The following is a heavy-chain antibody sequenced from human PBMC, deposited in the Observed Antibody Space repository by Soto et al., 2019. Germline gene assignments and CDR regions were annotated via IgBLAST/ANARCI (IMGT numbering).Heavy chain of an antibody. J-gene: IGHJ6*02. CDR2: IIPVFGIV. CDR1: GGTLSNSA. CDR3: ATGRIVVVVSLAYYGMDV. D-gene: IGHD3-22*01. Sequence: QLQLAQSGADVKKAGSSVKVSCKASGGTLSNSAFSWVRQAPGQGLEWMGGIIPVFGIVNYAQKFQARVTITADASTSTAYMELGSLRSEHTAVYFCATGRIVVVVSLAYYGMDVWGQGTTVTV. V-gene: IGHV1-69*19.